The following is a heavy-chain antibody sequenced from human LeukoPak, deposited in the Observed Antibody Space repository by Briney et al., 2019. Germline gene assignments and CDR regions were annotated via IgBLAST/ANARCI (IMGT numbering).Heavy chain of an antibody. CDR2: IKRDGSEK. CDR3: ARDQYELRSYYYGMDA. CDR1: GFTFRDYW. D-gene: IGHD2-2*01. V-gene: IGHV3-7*03. Sequence: WGSLRLSCAASGFTFRDYWMTWVRQAPGKGLEWVANIKRDGSEKYYVDSVRGRFIISRDNAKNSLYLQMNGLRVEDTAVYYCARDQYELRSYYYGMDAWGKGTTVSVSS. J-gene: IGHJ6*04.